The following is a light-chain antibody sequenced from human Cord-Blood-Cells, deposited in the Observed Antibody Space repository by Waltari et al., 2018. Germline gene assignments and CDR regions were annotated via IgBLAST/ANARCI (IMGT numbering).Light chain of an antibody. Sequence: GDRVTITCRVSQSISSWLAWYQQKPGKAPKLLIYDASSLESGVPSRFSGSGSGTEFTLTISSLQPDDFATYYCQQYNSYSWTFGQGTKVEIK. CDR2: DAS. CDR1: QSISSW. J-gene: IGKJ1*01. V-gene: IGKV1-5*01. CDR3: QQYNSYSWT.